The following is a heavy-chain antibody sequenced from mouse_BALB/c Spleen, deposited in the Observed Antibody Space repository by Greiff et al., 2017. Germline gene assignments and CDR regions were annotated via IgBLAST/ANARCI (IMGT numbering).Heavy chain of an antibody. CDR3: ARSITTAGDY. V-gene: IGHV5-17*02. D-gene: IGHD1-2*01. CDR1: GFTFSSFG. Sequence: EVKVVESGGGLVQPGGSRKLSCAASGFTFSSFGMHWVRQAPEKGLEWVAYISSGSSTIYYADTVKGRFTISRDNPKNTLFLQMTSLRSEDTAMYYCARSITTAGDYWGQGTTLTVSS. J-gene: IGHJ2*01. CDR2: ISSGSSTI.